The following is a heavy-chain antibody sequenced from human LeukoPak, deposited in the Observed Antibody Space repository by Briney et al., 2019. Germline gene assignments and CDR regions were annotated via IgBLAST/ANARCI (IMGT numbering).Heavy chain of an antibody. CDR2: IYYSGSS. CDR3: ARVPRSYYYYYYMDV. Sequence: SETLSLTCNVSGGSISGYHWSWIRQPPGKGLEWLGYIYYSGSSNYNPSLKGRVTMSADTSKNQFSLKLSSVTAADTAVYYCARVPRSYYYYYYMDVWGKGTTVTVSS. J-gene: IGHJ6*03. V-gene: IGHV4-59*01. CDR1: GGSISGYH.